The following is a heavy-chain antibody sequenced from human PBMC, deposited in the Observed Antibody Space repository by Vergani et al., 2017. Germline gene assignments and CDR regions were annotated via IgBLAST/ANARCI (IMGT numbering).Heavy chain of an antibody. V-gene: IGHV3-48*04. CDR3: VGDWGDGYNGWYFDL. J-gene: IGHJ2*01. D-gene: IGHD5-24*01. CDR1: GFTFSSYS. CDR2: ISSSSSTI. Sequence: EVQLVESGGDLVQPGGSLRLSCAASGFTFSSYSMNWVRQAPGKGLEWVSYISSSSSTIFYADSVKGRFTISRDNAKNSLYLQMSSLRAEDTAVYYCVGDWGDGYNGWYFDLWGRGTLVTVSS.